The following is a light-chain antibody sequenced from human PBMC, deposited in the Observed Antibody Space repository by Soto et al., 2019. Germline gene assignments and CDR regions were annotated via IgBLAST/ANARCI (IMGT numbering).Light chain of an antibody. CDR1: QSVSSSY. J-gene: IGKJ1*01. Sequence: EIVLTQSPGTLSLSPGERATLSCRASQSVSSSYLAWYQQKPGQAPRLLIYGASSRATGIPDRFSGSGSGTDFTLTISSLEPEDFAVYYCQKRWTFGQGTKVDIK. CDR2: GAS. V-gene: IGKV3-20*01. CDR3: QKRWT.